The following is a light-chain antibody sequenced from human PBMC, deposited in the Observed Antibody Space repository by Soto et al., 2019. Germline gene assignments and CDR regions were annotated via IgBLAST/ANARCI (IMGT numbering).Light chain of an antibody. CDR1: QSISDT. CDR2: GAS. J-gene: IGKJ1*01. CDR3: QQYNNWPWT. Sequence: TQCPATLSVAPGGRATLSCRASQSISDTLAWYQQKPGQAPRVIIHGASTRATGFPGRFSGSGSGTEFTLTISSLKSEDFEVYYCQQYNNWPWTFGQGTKVDIK. V-gene: IGKV3-15*01.